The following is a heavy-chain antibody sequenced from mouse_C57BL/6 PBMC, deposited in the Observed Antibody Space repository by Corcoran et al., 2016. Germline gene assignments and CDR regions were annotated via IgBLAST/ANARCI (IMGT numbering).Heavy chain of an antibody. CDR2: INTYSGVP. J-gene: IGHJ4*01. Sequence: QIQWVQSGPELKKPGETVKISCKASGYTFTTYGMSWVKQAPGKGLKWMGWINTYSGVPTYADDFKGRFAFSLETSASTAYLQINNLKNEDTATYFCARGNDYDGDHAMDYWGQGTSVTVSS. CDR3: ARGNDYDGDHAMDY. D-gene: IGHD2-4*01. CDR1: GYTFTTYG. V-gene: IGHV9-3*01.